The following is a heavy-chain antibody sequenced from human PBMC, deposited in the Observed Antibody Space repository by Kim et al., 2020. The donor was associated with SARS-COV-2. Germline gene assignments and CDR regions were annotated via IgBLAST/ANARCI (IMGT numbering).Heavy chain of an antibody. CDR3: ALTSVAGDFDY. Sequence: SETLSLTCTVSGGSISSSSYYWGWIRQPPGKGLEWIGSIYYSGSIYYNPSLKSRVTISVDTSKNQFSLKLSSVTAADTAIYYCALTSVAGDFDYWGQGTLVTVSS. J-gene: IGHJ4*02. CDR1: GGSISSSSYY. D-gene: IGHD6-19*01. CDR2: IYYSGSI. V-gene: IGHV4-39*01.